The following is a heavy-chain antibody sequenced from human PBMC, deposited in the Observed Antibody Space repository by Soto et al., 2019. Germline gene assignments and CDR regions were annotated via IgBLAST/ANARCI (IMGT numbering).Heavy chain of an antibody. Sequence: ASVKVSCKASGYTFTSYYMHWVRQAPGQGLEWMGIINPSGGSTSYAQKFQGRVTMTRDTSTSTVYMELSSLRSEDTAVYYCAREGTSSSDRDYYYGMDVWGQGTTVTVS. CDR3: AREGTSSSDRDYYYGMDV. D-gene: IGHD6-6*01. CDR1: GYTFTSYY. J-gene: IGHJ6*02. CDR2: INPSGGST. V-gene: IGHV1-46*01.